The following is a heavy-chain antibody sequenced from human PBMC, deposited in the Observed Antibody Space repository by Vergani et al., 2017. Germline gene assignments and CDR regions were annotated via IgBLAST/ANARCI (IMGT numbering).Heavy chain of an antibody. CDR2: IIPILGTA. V-gene: IGHV1-69*04. D-gene: IGHD6-19*01. CDR1: GGTFSSYA. CDR3: ARASRAVAGTWFDP. J-gene: IGHJ5*02. Sequence: QVQLVQSGAEVKKPGSSVKVSCKASGGTFSSYAISWVRQAPGQGLEWMGRIIPILGTANYAQKFQGRVTMTTDTSTSTAYMELRSLRSDDTAVYYCARASRAVAGTWFDPWGQGTLVTVSS.